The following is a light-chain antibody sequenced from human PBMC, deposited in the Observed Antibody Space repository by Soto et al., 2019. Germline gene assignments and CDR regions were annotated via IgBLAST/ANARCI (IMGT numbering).Light chain of an antibody. CDR1: SSDVGGYNY. J-gene: IGLJ1*01. V-gene: IGLV2-14*03. CDR2: DVT. CDR3: CSYTSSSTYV. Sequence: QSALTQPASVSGSPGQSITFSCTGTSSDVGGYNYVSWYQQHPGKAPKLMIYDVTNRPSGVSDRFSGSKSGNTASLTISGLQAEDEADYYCCSYTSSSTYVFGTGTKATVL.